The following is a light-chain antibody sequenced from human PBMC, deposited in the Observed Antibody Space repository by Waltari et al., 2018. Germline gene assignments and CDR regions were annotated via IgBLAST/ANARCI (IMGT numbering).Light chain of an antibody. CDR1: HNINNW. CDR3: LQYYSYWT. CDR2: KVS. Sequence: DFQLTQSPSTLSASVGDRVTITCRASHNINNWVAWYQQKPGKPPKLLIYKVSNLDVGVPSRFSGSGSGTQFTLTINSLQPDDFATYYCLQYYSYWTFGPGTKVEIK. J-gene: IGKJ1*01. V-gene: IGKV1-5*03.